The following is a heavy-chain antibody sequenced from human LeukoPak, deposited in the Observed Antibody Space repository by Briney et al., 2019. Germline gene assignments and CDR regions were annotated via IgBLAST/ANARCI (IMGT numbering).Heavy chain of an antibody. J-gene: IGHJ4*02. V-gene: IGHV1-18*01. CDR1: GYTFTSYG. CDR2: ISPYNGNT. Sequence: GASVKVSCKTSGYTFTSYGISWVRQAPGQGLEWMGWISPYNGNTNYAEKLQGRVTMTTDTSTTTAYMELRSLRSDDTAVYYCAREMATIVNQFDYWGQGTLVTVSS. CDR3: AREMATIVNQFDY. D-gene: IGHD5-24*01.